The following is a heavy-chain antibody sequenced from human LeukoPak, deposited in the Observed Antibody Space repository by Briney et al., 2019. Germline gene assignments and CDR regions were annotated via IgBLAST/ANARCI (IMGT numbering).Heavy chain of an antibody. Sequence: SVKVSCKASGGTFSSYAISWVRQAPGQGLGWMGGIIPIFGTANYAQKFQGRVTITADESTSTAYMELSSLRSEDTAVYYCARDSGSYSVQYFQHWGQGTLVTVSS. CDR3: ARDSGSYSVQYFQH. CDR1: GGTFSSYA. CDR2: IIPIFGTA. J-gene: IGHJ1*01. V-gene: IGHV1-69*13. D-gene: IGHD1-26*01.